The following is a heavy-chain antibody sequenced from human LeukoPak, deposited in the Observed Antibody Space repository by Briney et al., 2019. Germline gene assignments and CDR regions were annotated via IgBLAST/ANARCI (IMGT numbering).Heavy chain of an antibody. CDR2: IRSSSSTI. CDR3: ARDPHSLDY. CDR1: GFTFSSYS. Sequence: PGGSLRLSCAASGFTFSSYSRNWVRQAPGKGLEWVSYIRSSSSTIYYADSVNGRFTISRDNAKNSLYLQMNSLRAEDTAVYYCARDPHSLDYWGQGTLVTVSS. V-gene: IGHV3-48*01. D-gene: IGHD1-26*01. J-gene: IGHJ4*02.